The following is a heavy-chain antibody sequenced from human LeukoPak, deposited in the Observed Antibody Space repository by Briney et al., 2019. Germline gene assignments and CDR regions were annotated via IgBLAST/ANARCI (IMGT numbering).Heavy chain of an antibody. Sequence: SETLSLTCAVYGGSFSGYYWSWIRQPPGKGLEWIGEINHSGSTNYNPSLKSRVTIPVDTSKNQFSLKLSSVPCADTAVYYCARGRKQWLVKGGWFDPWGQGTLVTVSS. CDR3: ARGRKQWLVKGGWFDP. J-gene: IGHJ5*02. V-gene: IGHV4-34*01. CDR2: INHSGST. D-gene: IGHD6-19*01. CDR1: GGSFSGYY.